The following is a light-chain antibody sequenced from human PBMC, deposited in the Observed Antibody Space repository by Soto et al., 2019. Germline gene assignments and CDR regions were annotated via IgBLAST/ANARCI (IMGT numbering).Light chain of an antibody. CDR3: RKSFNSPYT. Sequence: DIPRTKSPSPLSASVGDRVTITVRASQTSNTFLNWYQQQPGKAPKLLIYGASSLHSGVPSRFSGSASGTDFTLAISSLQPEDFATYFCRKSFNSPYTVGPGTAVDFK. J-gene: IGKJ3*01. CDR1: QTSNTF. CDR2: GAS. V-gene: IGKV1-39*01.